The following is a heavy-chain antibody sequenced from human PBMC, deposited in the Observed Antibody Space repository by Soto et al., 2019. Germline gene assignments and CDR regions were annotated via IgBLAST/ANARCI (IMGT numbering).Heavy chain of an antibody. Sequence: PSETLSLTCTVSGGSISSSSYYWGWIRQPPGKGLEWIGSIYYSGSTYYNPSLKSRVTISVDTSKNQFSLKLSSVTAADTAVYYCARRARQLVYYYYYGMDVWGQGTTVTVSS. CDR2: IYYSGST. CDR1: GGSISSSSYY. D-gene: IGHD6-6*01. J-gene: IGHJ6*02. CDR3: ARRARQLVYYYYYGMDV. V-gene: IGHV4-39*01.